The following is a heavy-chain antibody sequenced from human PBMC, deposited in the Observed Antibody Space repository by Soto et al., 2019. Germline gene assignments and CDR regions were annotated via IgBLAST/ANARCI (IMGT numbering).Heavy chain of an antibody. CDR2: ISGFNGNT. D-gene: IGHD2-8*01. J-gene: IGHJ4*02. V-gene: IGHV1-18*01. Sequence: ASVKVSCKASGYTFNFYGITWVRQAPGQGLEWMGWISGFNGNTNYAADLQGRVTMTTDTSTSTAYMELRGLRSDDTAVYYCARIGVSPGPESPDFDSCDQGPLVAVST. CDR3: ARIGVSPGPESPDFDS. CDR1: GYTFNFYG.